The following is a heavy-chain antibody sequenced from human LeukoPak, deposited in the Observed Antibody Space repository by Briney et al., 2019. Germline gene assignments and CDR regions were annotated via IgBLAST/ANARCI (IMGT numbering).Heavy chain of an antibody. J-gene: IGHJ5*02. D-gene: IGHD6-13*01. Sequence: GGSLRLSCAASGFPFSSYGIHWVRQAPGKGLEWVAFIRHDGSYRYYADPVKGRFTISRDNSKNTMYLQMNSLRAEDTAVYYCARGITAVVDNWFGPWGQGTLVTVSS. CDR3: ARGITAVVDNWFGP. CDR1: GFPFSSYG. V-gene: IGHV3-30*02. CDR2: IRHDGSYR.